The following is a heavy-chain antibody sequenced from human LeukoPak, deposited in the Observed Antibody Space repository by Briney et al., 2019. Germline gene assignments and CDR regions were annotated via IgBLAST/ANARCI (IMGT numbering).Heavy chain of an antibody. CDR1: GGTFSSYA. CDR2: IIPIFGIA. V-gene: IGHV1-69*04. CDR3: ARDRIGGYYYGSGSYYNPTYYYYGMDV. D-gene: IGHD3-10*01. Sequence: ASVKVPCKASGGTFSSYAISWVRQAPGQGLEWMGRIIPIFGIANYTQKFQGRVTITADKSTSTAYMELSSLRSEDTAVYYCARDRIGGYYYGSGSYYNPTYYYYGMDVWGQGTTVTVSS. J-gene: IGHJ6*02.